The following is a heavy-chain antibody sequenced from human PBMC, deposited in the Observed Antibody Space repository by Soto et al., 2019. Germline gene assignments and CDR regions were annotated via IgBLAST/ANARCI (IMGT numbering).Heavy chain of an antibody. D-gene: IGHD1-26*01. J-gene: IGHJ4*02. CDR2: ISYDGSNK. CDR1: GFTFSSYG. CDR3: ARSPYSVSYLAYFDC. V-gene: IGHV3-30*03. Sequence: QVQLVESGGGVVQPGRSLRLSCAASGFTFSSYGMHWVRQAPGKGLEWVAVISYDGSNKHYADSVKGRFTISRDNPKNTLYLQMNSLRAEDTAVYYCARSPYSVSYLAYFDCWGQGTLVTVTS.